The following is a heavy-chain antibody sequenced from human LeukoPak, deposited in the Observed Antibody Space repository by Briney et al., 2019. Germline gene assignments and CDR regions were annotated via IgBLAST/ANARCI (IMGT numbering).Heavy chain of an antibody. D-gene: IGHD6-19*01. V-gene: IGHV3-23*01. Sequence: PGGSLRLSCAASGFAFSSYAMTWVRQAPGKGLEWVSAISGSGGSTYYADSVKGRFTISRDNSKNTLYLRMNSLRAEDTAVYYCAKGSSSGWSGDYFDYWGQGTLVTVSS. CDR1: GFAFSSYA. J-gene: IGHJ4*02. CDR2: ISGSGGST. CDR3: AKGSSSGWSGDYFDY.